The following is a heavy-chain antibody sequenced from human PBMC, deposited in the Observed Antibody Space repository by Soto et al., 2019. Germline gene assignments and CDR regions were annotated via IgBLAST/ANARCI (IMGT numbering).Heavy chain of an antibody. D-gene: IGHD2-21*02. CDR1: GFMFSSYA. Sequence: GGTLRLSCRVSGFMFSSYAMTWVRQVPGKGLEWVSSISGSGGSTYYSDSVRGRFTISRDNSKKVLYLEMNRLKGDDTAVYFCAKDGSWGDHYYFDNWGQGTLVTVSS. J-gene: IGHJ4*02. V-gene: IGHV3-23*01. CDR3: AKDGSWGDHYYFDN. CDR2: ISGSGGST.